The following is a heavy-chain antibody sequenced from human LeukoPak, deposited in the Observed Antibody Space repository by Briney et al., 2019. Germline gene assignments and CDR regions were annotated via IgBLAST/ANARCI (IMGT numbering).Heavy chain of an antibody. D-gene: IGHD4-17*01. V-gene: IGHV3-20*04. CDR2: INWNGSST. J-gene: IGHJ4*02. Sequence: PGGSLRLSCAASGFTFDDYGMGWVRQAPGKGLEWVSAINWNGSSTGYADSARGRFTISRDNAKNSLYLRMNSLGAEDTAFYYCARPVTTAYYFDYWGQGTLVTVSS. CDR3: ARPVTTAYYFDY. CDR1: GFTFDDYG.